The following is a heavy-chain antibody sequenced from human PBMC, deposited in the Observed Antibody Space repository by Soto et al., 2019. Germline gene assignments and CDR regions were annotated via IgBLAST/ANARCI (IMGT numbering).Heavy chain of an antibody. J-gene: IGHJ3*01. CDR2: LYDVDGS. V-gene: IGHV3-53*01. CDR1: GLTIRGKNY. Sequence: DVQLVESGGGLIQPAEPLRLPCAAFGLTIRGKNYVAWVRQAPGQGLEWVSALYDVDGSFYADSVTARFTTSSDSSKTTVYLQMNDLRPDDTAVYYCATWHEREHAFDVWGQGTTVTISS. D-gene: IGHD1-1*01. CDR3: ATWHEREHAFDV.